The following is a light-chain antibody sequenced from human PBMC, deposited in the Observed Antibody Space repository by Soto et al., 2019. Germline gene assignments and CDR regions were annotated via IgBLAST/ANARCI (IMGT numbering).Light chain of an antibody. V-gene: IGKV3-20*01. CDR1: QSVSSNY. J-gene: IGKJ2*01. CDR3: QQYGRSPPYT. Sequence: EIVLTQSPGTLSLSPGERATLSCWASQSVSSNYVAWYQQKPGQAPRLLIYGASSRAPGIPDSFSGSGSGTDFTLTISSLQAEDSAVYYCQQYGRSPPYTFGQGTKLEIK. CDR2: GAS.